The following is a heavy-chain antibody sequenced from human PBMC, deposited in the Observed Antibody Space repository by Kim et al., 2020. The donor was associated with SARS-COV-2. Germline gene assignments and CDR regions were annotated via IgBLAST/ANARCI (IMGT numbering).Heavy chain of an antibody. CDR1: GFTVSSNY. CDR3: ARDRENRSNSSGYYYGPTALGY. Sequence: GGSLRLSCAASGFTVSSNYMSWVRQAPGKGLEWVSVIYSGGSTYYADSVKGRFTISRDNSKNTLYLQMNSLRAEDTAVYYCARDRENRSNSSGYYYGPTALGYWGQGTLVTVSS. V-gene: IGHV3-53*01. J-gene: IGHJ4*02. CDR2: IYSGGST. D-gene: IGHD3-22*01.